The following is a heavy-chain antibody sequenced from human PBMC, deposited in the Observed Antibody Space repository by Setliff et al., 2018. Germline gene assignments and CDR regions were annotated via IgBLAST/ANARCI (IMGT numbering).Heavy chain of an antibody. CDR2: TIPSFGST. D-gene: IGHD5-18*01. Sequence: SVKVSCKASGGTFRSYGISWVRQAPGQGLEWMGGTIPSFGSTNYAQKFQDRVTIITDESTSTAYVELSSLRTEDTAVYYCAREGVDTRSSTDYRYYMDVWGKGTTVTVS. V-gene: IGHV1-69*05. J-gene: IGHJ6*03. CDR3: AREGVDTRSSTDYRYYMDV. CDR1: GGTFRSYG.